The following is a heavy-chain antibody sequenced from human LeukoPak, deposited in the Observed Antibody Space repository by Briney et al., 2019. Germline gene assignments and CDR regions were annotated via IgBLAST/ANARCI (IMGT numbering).Heavy chain of an antibody. J-gene: IGHJ4*02. Sequence: GGSLRLSCVASGFTFSRFEMNWVRQAPGKGLEWISHISTGTYIAYADSVKGRFTISRDNAKNSLYLQMNSLRAEDTAVYYCTREQDREAAATVIGDSWGQGSLVTVSS. V-gene: IGHV3-48*03. D-gene: IGHD2-15*01. CDR2: ISTGTYI. CDR3: TREQDREAAATVIGDS. CDR1: GFTFSRFE.